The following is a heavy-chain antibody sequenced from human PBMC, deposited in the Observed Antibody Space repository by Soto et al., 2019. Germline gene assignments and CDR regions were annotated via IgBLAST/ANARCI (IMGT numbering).Heavy chain of an antibody. CDR3: AKGLLLVVAAPDGPDDAFDI. CDR2: ISGSGGST. Sequence: EVQLLESGGGLVQPGGSLRLSCAASGFTFSSYAMSWVRQAPGKGLEWVSAISGSGGSTYYADSVKGRFTISRDNSKNTLYLQMNSLRAEDTAVYYCAKGLLLVVAAPDGPDDAFDIWGQGTMVTVSS. D-gene: IGHD2-15*01. V-gene: IGHV3-23*01. J-gene: IGHJ3*02. CDR1: GFTFSSYA.